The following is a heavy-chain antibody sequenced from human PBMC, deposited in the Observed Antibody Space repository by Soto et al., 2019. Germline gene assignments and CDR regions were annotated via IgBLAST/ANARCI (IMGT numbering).Heavy chain of an antibody. V-gene: IGHV4-59*01. CDR2: IYYSGST. D-gene: IGHD3-22*01. Sequence: PSETLSLTCTVSGGSISSYYWSWIRQPPGKGLEWIGYIYYSGSTNYNPSLKSRVTISVDTSKNQFFLKLSSVTAAATAVYYCARVRRSGYPSDYWGHGTLVTVSS. J-gene: IGHJ4*01. CDR3: ARVRRSGYPSDY. CDR1: GGSISSYY.